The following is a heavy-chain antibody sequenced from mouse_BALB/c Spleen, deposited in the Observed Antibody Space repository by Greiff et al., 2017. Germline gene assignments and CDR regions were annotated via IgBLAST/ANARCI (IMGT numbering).Heavy chain of an antibody. CDR1: GFTFSSYA. J-gene: IGHJ1*01. D-gene: IGHD1-1*01. CDR2: ISSGGST. V-gene: IGHV5-6-5*01. CDR3: ARQDYYGSSWYFDV. Sequence: EVQGVESGGGLVKPGGSLKLSCAASGFTFSSYAMSWVRQTPEKRLEWVASISSGGSTYYPDSVKGRFTISRDNAKNTLYLQMSSLKSEDTAMYYCARQDYYGSSWYFDVWGAGTTVTVSS.